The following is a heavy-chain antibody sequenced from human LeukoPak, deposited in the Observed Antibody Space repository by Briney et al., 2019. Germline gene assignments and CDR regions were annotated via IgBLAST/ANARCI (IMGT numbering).Heavy chain of an antibody. J-gene: IGHJ4*02. Sequence: SETLSLTCTVSGGAISSYYWSWIRQPPGKGLEWIGYIYYSGSTNYNPSLKSRVTISVDTSKNQFSLKLSSVTAADTAVYYCARTGAYYDTSGYPSYYFDYWGQGTLVTVSS. CDR3: ARTGAYYDTSGYPSYYFDY. CDR1: GGAISSYY. CDR2: IYYSGST. D-gene: IGHD3-22*01. V-gene: IGHV4-59*01.